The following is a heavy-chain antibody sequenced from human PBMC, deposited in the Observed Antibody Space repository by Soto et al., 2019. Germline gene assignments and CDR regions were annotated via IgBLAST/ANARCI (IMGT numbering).Heavy chain of an antibody. CDR1: GFALSRYW. J-gene: IGHJ6*02. CDR3: AKDVVVGATTGLGDYYYYYGMDV. Sequence: QLVESGGASVQPGGSLRLSCTASGFALSRYWMYWVRQVPGKGLVWVSHINSGGNITPYADSVRGRFTISRDNSKNTLYLQMNSLRAEDTAVYYCAKDVVVGATTGLGDYYYYYGMDVWGQGTTVTVSS. V-gene: IGHV3-74*01. CDR2: INSGGNIT. D-gene: IGHD1-26*01.